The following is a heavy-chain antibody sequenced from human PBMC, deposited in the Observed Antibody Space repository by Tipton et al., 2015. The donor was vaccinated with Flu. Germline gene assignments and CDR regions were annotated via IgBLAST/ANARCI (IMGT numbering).Heavy chain of an antibody. Sequence: QLVQSGAEVKKPGASVKVTCKASGYTFIGYYIHWVRQAPGQGLEWMGWINPNRGGINYAQKFQGWVTMTRDTSISTAYMELRRLRSDDTAVYYCARSKDYYGAGSYFDCWHQGTLVTVSS. CDR1: GYTFIGYY. CDR2: INPNRGGI. CDR3: ARSKDYYGAGSYFDC. J-gene: IGHJ4*02. D-gene: IGHD3-10*01. V-gene: IGHV1-2*04.